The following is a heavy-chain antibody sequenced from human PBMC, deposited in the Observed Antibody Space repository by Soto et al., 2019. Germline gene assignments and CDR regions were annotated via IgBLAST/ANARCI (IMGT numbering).Heavy chain of an antibody. CDR3: ARSLGDYVWGSYRSAFDI. CDR1: GGTFSSYA. CDR2: IIPIFGTA. D-gene: IGHD3-16*02. J-gene: IGHJ3*02. Sequence: QVQLVQSGAEVKKPGSSVKVSCKASGGTFSSYAISWVRQAPGQGLEWMGGIIPIFGTANYAQKFQGRVTITADDSTSTAYMELSSLSSEDTAVYYCARSLGDYVWGSYRSAFDIWGQGTMVTVSS. V-gene: IGHV1-69*12.